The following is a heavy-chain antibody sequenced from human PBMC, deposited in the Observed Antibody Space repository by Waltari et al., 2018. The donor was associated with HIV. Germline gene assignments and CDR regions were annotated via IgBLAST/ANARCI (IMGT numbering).Heavy chain of an antibody. V-gene: IGHV4-39*01. CDR2: IYYRWST. CDR3: ARHKTVIYFDY. CDR1: GGSISSSSYY. D-gene: IGHD4-17*01. Sequence: QLQLQESGPGLVKPSETLSLTCTVSGGSISSSSYYWGWIRQPPGKGLEWIGSIYYRWSTSYTPSLKSRVTISVDTSKNQFSLKLSSVTAADTAVYYRARHKTVIYFDYWGQGTLVTVSS. J-gene: IGHJ4*02.